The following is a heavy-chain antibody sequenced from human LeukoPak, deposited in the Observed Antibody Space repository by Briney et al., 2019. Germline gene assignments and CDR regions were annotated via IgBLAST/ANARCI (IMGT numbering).Heavy chain of an antibody. CDR1: GYTFTSYD. V-gene: IGHV1-18*01. J-gene: IGHJ4*02. Sequence: ASVKVSCKASGYTFTSYDVTWVRQAPGQGLEWMGRISAHNGNTNYAQKLLGRVIMTTDTSTSTAYMELRSLRSDDTAVYYCARESPRDYYFDYWGQGTLVSVSS. D-gene: IGHD5-24*01. CDR3: ARESPRDYYFDY. CDR2: ISAHNGNT.